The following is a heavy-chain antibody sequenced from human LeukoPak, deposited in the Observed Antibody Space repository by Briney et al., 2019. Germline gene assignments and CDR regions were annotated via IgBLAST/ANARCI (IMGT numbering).Heavy chain of an antibody. Sequence: GGSLRLSCAASGFTFSSYAMSWVRQAPGKGLEWVSAISGSGGSTYYADSVKGRFTISRDNSKNTLYLQMNSLRAEDTAVYYCAKRLIHYYDSSGYYSPAVDYYYGMDVCGQGTTVTVSS. J-gene: IGHJ6*02. D-gene: IGHD3-22*01. CDR1: GFTFSSYA. CDR2: ISGSGGST. V-gene: IGHV3-23*01. CDR3: AKRLIHYYDSSGYYSPAVDYYYGMDV.